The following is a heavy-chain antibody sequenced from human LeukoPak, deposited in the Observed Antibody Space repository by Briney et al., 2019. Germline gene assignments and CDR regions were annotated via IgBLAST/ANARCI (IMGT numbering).Heavy chain of an antibody. V-gene: IGHV6-1*01. Sequence: SQTLSLTCAISGDSVSRNTVTWNWIRQSPSRGLEWLGRTYYRSKWYNDHAESVKSRITINADTSKNQFSLQLKSVTSEDTAVYYCARGWQNFDYWGQGTLVIVSS. CDR3: ARGWQNFDY. D-gene: IGHD2-15*01. J-gene: IGHJ4*02. CDR2: TYYRSKWYN. CDR1: GDSVSRNTVT.